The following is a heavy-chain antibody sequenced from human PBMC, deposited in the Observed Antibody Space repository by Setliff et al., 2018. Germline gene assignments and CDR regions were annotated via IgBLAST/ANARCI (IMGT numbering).Heavy chain of an antibody. J-gene: IGHJ6*02. Sequence: SETLSLTCAVYDGSFSTYYWIWIRQPPGKGLEWIGEINHSGSTNYNPSLKSRVTISIDTSKNQFSLKLTSVTAADTAVYYCARDRRYDSSLDYYYYGMDVWGQGTTVTVSS. V-gene: IGHV4-34*01. CDR1: DGSFSTYY. CDR3: ARDRRYDSSLDYYYYGMDV. CDR2: INHSGST. D-gene: IGHD6-13*01.